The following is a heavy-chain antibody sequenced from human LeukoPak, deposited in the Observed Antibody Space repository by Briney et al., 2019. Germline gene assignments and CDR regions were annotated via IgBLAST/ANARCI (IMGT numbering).Heavy chain of an antibody. CDR2: IYSGGST. D-gene: IGHD2-15*01. Sequence: GRSLRLSCAASGFTVSSNYMSWVRQAPGKGLEWVSVIYSGGSTYYADSVKGRFTISRDNAKNSLYLQMNSLRAEDTAVYYCARDLSLLSAFDIWGQGTMVTVSS. CDR1: GFTVSSNY. V-gene: IGHV3-66*01. CDR3: ARDLSLLSAFDI. J-gene: IGHJ3*02.